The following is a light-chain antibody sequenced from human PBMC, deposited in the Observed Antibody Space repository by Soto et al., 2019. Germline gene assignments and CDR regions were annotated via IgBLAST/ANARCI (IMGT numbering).Light chain of an antibody. V-gene: IGKV1-6*01. J-gene: IGKJ1*01. CDR3: LQDYTYPRT. CDR1: QDISTE. CDR2: GTS. Sequence: AIQMTQSPSSLSASVGDRITITCRASQDISTELGWYQQKPGTAPTLLIYGTSTLQSGVPSRFSGSGSGTDFTLTISSLQPEDFATYYCLQDYTYPRTFGQGTKVETK.